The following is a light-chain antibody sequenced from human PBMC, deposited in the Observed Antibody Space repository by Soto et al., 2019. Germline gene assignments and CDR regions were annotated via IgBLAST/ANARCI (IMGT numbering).Light chain of an antibody. V-gene: IGKV1-5*01. Sequence: DIQMTQYPSTLSASLGDGGAVTWGASQSVYTWLAWYQQKQGKAPQLLIWGVSNLESGVPSRFSGSVSGTEGTITISSLKQDDGATYDCQQPNSFSITFGQGTRLENK. J-gene: IGKJ5*01. CDR3: QQPNSFSIT. CDR1: QSVYTW. CDR2: GVS.